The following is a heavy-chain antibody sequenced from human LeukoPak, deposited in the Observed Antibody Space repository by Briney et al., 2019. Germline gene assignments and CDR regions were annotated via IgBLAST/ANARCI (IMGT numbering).Heavy chain of an antibody. CDR2: ISGSGGST. V-gene: IGHV3-23*01. Sequence: GGSLRLSCAASGFTFSSYAMSWVRQAPGKRLEWVSAISGSGGSTYYADSVKGRFTISRDNSKNTLYLQMNSLRAEDTAVYYCAKDSEEWWSAFDIWGQGTMVTVSS. D-gene: IGHD2-15*01. CDR3: AKDSEEWWSAFDI. J-gene: IGHJ3*02. CDR1: GFTFSSYA.